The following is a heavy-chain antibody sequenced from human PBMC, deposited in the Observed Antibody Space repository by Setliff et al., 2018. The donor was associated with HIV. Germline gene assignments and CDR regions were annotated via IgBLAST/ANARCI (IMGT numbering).Heavy chain of an antibody. J-gene: IGHJ4*02. CDR1: GGSIRSGGYY. CDR2: IYYSGTT. D-gene: IGHD3-10*02. Sequence: PSETLSLTCTVSGGSIRSGGYYWSWIRQHSRKGLEWIGSIYYSGTTYYNPSLKSRISISIDTSKNQFSLKLSSVAAADAAVYSCARFVRGAFDSWGQGSLVTV. CDR3: ARFVRGAFDS. V-gene: IGHV4-31*03.